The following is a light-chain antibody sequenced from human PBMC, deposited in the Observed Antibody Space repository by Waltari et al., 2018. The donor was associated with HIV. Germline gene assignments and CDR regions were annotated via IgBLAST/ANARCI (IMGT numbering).Light chain of an antibody. Sequence: QSVLTQPPSASGTLGQRVTISCPGSNPNVGSKYVYWYQQVPGTAPKQLIYRTDQRRSGVPDRFSASKSGASASLSISGLRSEDEADYYCVAWDDSLSGFAFGSGTKVTVL. CDR1: NPNVGSKY. CDR3: VAWDDSLSGFA. J-gene: IGLJ1*01. V-gene: IGLV1-47*01. CDR2: RTD.